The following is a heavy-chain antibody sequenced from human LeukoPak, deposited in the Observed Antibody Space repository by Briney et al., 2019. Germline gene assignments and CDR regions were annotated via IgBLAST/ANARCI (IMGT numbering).Heavy chain of an antibody. CDR1: GYTITNNC. V-gene: IGHV1-46*01. D-gene: IGHD5-24*01. J-gene: IGHJ5*02. CDR2: INPSGTGT. Sequence: VASVKVSCKASGYTITNNCMHWVRQAPGQGLEWMGVINPSGTGTSYAQKFQGRITMSRDTSTSTVYMELSSLRSEDTAFYYCATDHSMANTAWWFDPWGQGTLVTVSS. CDR3: ATDHSMANTAWWFDP.